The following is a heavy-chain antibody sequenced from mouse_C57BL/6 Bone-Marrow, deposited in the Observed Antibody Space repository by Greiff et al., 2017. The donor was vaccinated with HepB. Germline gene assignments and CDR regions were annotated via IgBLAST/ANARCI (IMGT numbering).Heavy chain of an antibody. CDR1: GFTFSDYG. D-gene: IGHD1-1*01. CDR3: ARGMAVVARGYAMDY. J-gene: IGHJ4*01. V-gene: IGHV5-17*01. Sequence: DVMFVESGGGLVKPGGSLKLSCAASGFTFSDYGMHWVRQAPEKGLEWVAYISSGSSTIYYADTVKGRFTISRDNAKNTLFLQMTSLRSEDTAMYYCARGMAVVARGYAMDYWGQGTSVTVSS. CDR2: ISSGSSTI.